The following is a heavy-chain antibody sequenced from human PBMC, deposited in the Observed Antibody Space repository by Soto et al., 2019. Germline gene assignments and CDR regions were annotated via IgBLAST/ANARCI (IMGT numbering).Heavy chain of an antibody. CDR1: GGTLSSYS. Sequence: QVQLVQSGPEVKKPGSSVKVSCKTSGGTLSSYSISWLRQAPGQGLEWVGRIITFVGKANVAKQFQGRVPMTAARPTDTSSKRVRRLPSDDAAVYYWARVTGGHDSGGNYMDVWGTGTTVTASS. V-gene: IGHV1-69*08. J-gene: IGHJ6*03. D-gene: IGHD5-12*01. CDR3: ARVTGGHDSGGNYMDV. CDR2: IITFVGKA.